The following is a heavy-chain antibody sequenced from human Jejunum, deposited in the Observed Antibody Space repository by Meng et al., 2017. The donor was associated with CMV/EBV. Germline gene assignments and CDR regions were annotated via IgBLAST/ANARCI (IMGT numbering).Heavy chain of an antibody. CDR3: ARESMVAVSRYYYYVMDV. D-gene: IGHD2-15*01. Sequence: STASYYWSWVRPPPGKGLEWIGYISYNGESNYNPSLKSRVTITGDTSNNQFSLKVSSVTAADTALYYCARESMVAVSRYYYYVMDVWGQGTTVTVSS. V-gene: IGHV4-61*01. CDR2: ISYNGES. J-gene: IGHJ6*02. CDR1: STASYY.